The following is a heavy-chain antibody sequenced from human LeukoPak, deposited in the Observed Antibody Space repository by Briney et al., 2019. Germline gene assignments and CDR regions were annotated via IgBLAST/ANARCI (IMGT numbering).Heavy chain of an antibody. J-gene: IGHJ5*02. CDR1: GGSISRDY. D-gene: IGHD3-10*01. Sequence: SETVSLSCTVSGGSISRDYWSWIRQPPGKGLEWIGYIYYSGSTYYNPSLKSRVTISVDTSKNQFSLKLSSVTAADTAVYYCASEGYGSGSYPWGQGTLVTVSS. CDR2: IYYSGST. CDR3: ASEGYGSGSYP. V-gene: IGHV4-59*08.